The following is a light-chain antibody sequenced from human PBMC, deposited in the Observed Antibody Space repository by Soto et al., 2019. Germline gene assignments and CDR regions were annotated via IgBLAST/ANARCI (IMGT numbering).Light chain of an antibody. CDR3: VSFAGGTYV. J-gene: IGLJ1*01. Sequence: QSVLTQPASVSGSPGQSITISCTGTSGDVGAYIFVSWYQQHPGKAPKLLIYDVNRRPPGVPDRFFGSKSGNTASLTVSGLQAEDEADYYCVSFAGGTYVFGTGTKVTVL. CDR2: DVN. CDR1: SGDVGAYIF. V-gene: IGLV2-8*01.